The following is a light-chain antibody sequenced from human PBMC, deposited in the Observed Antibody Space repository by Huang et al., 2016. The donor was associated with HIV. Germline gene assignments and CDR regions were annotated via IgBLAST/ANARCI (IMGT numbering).Light chain of an antibody. Sequence: EIVLTQSPATLSLSLGERATLSCRASQSVSSYLAWYQKKPGQAPRHLIYDASNRATGIPARFGGSGSGTDFTLTISSLEPEDFAVYHCQQRSNWPRTFGQGTKVEIK. CDR2: DAS. J-gene: IGKJ1*01. CDR1: QSVSSY. V-gene: IGKV3-11*01. CDR3: QQRSNWPRT.